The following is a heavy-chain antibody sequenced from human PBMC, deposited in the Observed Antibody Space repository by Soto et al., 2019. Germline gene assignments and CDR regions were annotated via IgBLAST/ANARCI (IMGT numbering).Heavy chain of an antibody. D-gene: IGHD2-15*01. CDR1: GGSMNSGGYC. CDR2: ISYGGTT. V-gene: IGHV4-31*03. Sequence: QVQLQESGPGLVKPSQTLSLTCTVSGGSMNSGGYCWSWIRQHPGEGLEWIGCISYGGTTSYNPSLKRRVIISVDTSKNQFSLKLTSVTAADTALYYCSRGILVWGQGTLITVSS. J-gene: IGHJ4*02. CDR3: SRGILV.